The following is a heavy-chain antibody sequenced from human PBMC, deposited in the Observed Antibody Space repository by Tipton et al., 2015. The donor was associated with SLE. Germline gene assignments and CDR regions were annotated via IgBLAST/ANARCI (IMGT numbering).Heavy chain of an antibody. D-gene: IGHD2-15*01. J-gene: IGHJ3*02. CDR2: IRSKAYGGTT. CDR1: GFTFGDYA. V-gene: IGHV3-49*04. CDR3: AKVRGSPSCSGGSCSGDAFDI. Sequence: SLRLSCTASGFTFGDYAMSWVRQAPGKGLEWVGFIRSKAYGGTTEYAASVKGRFTISRDDSKSIAYLQMNSLKTEDTAVYYCAKVRGSPSCSGGSCSGDAFDIWGQGTMVTVSS.